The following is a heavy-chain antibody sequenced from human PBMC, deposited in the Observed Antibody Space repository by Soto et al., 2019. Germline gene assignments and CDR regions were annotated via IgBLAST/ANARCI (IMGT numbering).Heavy chain of an antibody. J-gene: IGHJ5*02. V-gene: IGHV1-69*06. CDR2: IIPIFGTA. Sequence: SVKVSCKASGGTFSSYAISWVRQAPGQGLEWMGGIIPIFGTANYAQKFQGRVTITADKSTSTAYMELSSLRSEDTAVYYCATKEDGSGWYYDWFDPWGQGTLVTVSS. CDR3: ATKEDGSGWYYDWFDP. D-gene: IGHD6-19*01. CDR1: GGTFSSYA.